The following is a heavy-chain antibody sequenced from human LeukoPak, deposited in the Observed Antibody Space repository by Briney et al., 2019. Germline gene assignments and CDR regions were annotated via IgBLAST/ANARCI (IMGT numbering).Heavy chain of an antibody. J-gene: IGHJ6*02. V-gene: IGHV3-43*01. CDR2: ISWDGGST. D-gene: IGHD2-2*02. CDR1: GFTFSSYG. CDR3: AKVSCSSTSCYMSYYGMDV. Sequence: GGSLRLSCAASGFTFSSYGMHWVRHAPGKGLEWVSLISWDGGSTYYADSVKGRFTISRDNSKNSLYLQMNSLRTEDAALYYCAKVSCSSTSCYMSYYGMDVWGQGTTVTVSS.